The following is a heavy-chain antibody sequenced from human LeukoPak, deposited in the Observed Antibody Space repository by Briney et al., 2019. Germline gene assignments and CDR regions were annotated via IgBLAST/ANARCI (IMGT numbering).Heavy chain of an antibody. CDR2: IGASDGKT. CDR1: GFTFRSYA. V-gene: IGHV3-23*01. Sequence: PGGSLRLSCAASGFTFRSYAMSWVRQAPGNGPEWVSAIGASDGKTYYADSVKGRFTISRDTSKNTLYLQMNSLRAEDTALYYCAKDYAVGSIDYWGQGTLVTVSS. CDR3: AKDYAVGSIDY. D-gene: IGHD3-16*01. J-gene: IGHJ4*02.